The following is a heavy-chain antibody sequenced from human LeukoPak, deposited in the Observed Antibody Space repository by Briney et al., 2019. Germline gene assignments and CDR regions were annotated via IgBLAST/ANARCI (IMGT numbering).Heavy chain of an antibody. J-gene: IGHJ4*02. D-gene: IGHD7-27*01. V-gene: IGHV3-74*01. CDR2: INGDGSST. CDR1: GFTFSNYW. Sequence: GGSLRLSCAASGFTFSNYWMYWVRQAPGKGLVWVSRINGDGSSTSYADSVKGRFTISRDNARNTLYLRMNSLTPEDTAMYYCARDLSWGGSDFWGQGTLVTVSS. CDR3: ARDLSWGGSDF.